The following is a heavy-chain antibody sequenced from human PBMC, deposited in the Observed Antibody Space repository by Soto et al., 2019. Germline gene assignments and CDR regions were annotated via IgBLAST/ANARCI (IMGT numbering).Heavy chain of an antibody. D-gene: IGHD2-21*01. CDR3: ERRGKYCGNSKCRLET. CDR1: GYSFSDYL. V-gene: IGHV5-51*01. J-gene: IGHJ4*02. CDR2: IYPGDSDT. Sequence: GESLKISFKASGYSFSDYLIFFVLQMPGRGLDCMGIIYPGDSDTRYSASFQGQVTISADKSISTTFLQWSSLKASDTAMYYCERRGKYCGNSKCRLETWGQGTLV.